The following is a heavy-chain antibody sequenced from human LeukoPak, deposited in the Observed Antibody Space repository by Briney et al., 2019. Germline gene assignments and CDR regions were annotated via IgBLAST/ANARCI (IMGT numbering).Heavy chain of an antibody. CDR3: ATASLTNYYGHSLDP. D-gene: IGHD3-10*01. Sequence: SETLSLTCTVSGGSISGYYWSWIRQPPGKGLECIGYIFYSGSTNYNPSFKSRVSISLDTSKSQFSLKLTSVTAADTAMYYCATASLTNYYGHSLDPWGQGTLVTVSS. J-gene: IGHJ5*02. V-gene: IGHV4-59*08. CDR1: GGSISGYY. CDR2: IFYSGST.